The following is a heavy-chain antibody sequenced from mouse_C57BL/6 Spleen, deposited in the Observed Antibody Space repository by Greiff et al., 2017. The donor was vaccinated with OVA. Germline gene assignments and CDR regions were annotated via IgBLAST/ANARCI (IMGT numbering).Heavy chain of an antibody. V-gene: IGHV2-2*01. Sequence: VQLVESGPGLVQPSQSLSITCTVSGFSLTSYGVHWVRQSPGKGLEWLGVIWSGGSTDYNAAFISRLSISKDNSKSQVFFKMNSLQADDTAIYYCARYYGSSFWYFDVWGTGTTVTVSS. CDR3: ARYYGSSFWYFDV. J-gene: IGHJ1*03. D-gene: IGHD1-1*01. CDR1: GFSLTSYG. CDR2: IWSGGST.